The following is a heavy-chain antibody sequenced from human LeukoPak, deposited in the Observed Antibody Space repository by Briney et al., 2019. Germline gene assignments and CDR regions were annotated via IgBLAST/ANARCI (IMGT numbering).Heavy chain of an antibody. J-gene: IGHJ4*02. CDR2: ISYDGSNK. D-gene: IGHD4-11*01. CDR3: ARDLAGTVTSTFDY. CDR1: GFTFGSYA. V-gene: IGHV3-30*01. Sequence: PGRSLRLSCAASGFTFGSYAMHWVRQAPGKGLEWVAVISYDGSNKYYADSVKGRFTISRDNSKNTLYLQMNSLRAEDTAVYYCARDLAGTVTSTFDYWGQGTLVTVSS.